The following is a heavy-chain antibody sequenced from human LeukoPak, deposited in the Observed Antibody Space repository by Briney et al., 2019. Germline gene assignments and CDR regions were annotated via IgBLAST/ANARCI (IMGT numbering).Heavy chain of an antibody. J-gene: IGHJ4*02. V-gene: IGHV3-21*01. D-gene: IGHD6-6*01. Sequence: GGSLRLSCAASVFTFSSYSMNWVRQAPGKGLEWVSSISSSSSYIYYADSVKGRFTISRDNAKNSLYLQMNSLRAEDTAVYYCARDLGIAARPDYWGQGTLVTVSS. CDR1: VFTFSSYS. CDR2: ISSSSSYI. CDR3: ARDLGIAARPDY.